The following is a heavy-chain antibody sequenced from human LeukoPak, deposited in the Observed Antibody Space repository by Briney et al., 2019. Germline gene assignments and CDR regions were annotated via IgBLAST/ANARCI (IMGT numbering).Heavy chain of an antibody. CDR1: GFTVSSNY. CDR2: IYSGGNT. Sequence: GGSLRLSCAASGFTVSSNYMSWVRQAPGKGLEWVSVIYSGGNTYYADSVKGRFTISRDNSKNTLYLQMNSLRAEDTAVYYCASGYCSGGHCYSVYFQHWGQGILVTVSS. CDR3: ASGYCSGGHCYSVYFQH. J-gene: IGHJ1*01. D-gene: IGHD2-15*01. V-gene: IGHV3-53*01.